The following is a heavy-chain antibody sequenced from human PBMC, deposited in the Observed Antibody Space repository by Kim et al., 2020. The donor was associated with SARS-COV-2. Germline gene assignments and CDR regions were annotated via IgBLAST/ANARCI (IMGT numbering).Heavy chain of an antibody. V-gene: IGHV3-23*01. Sequence: SGKARFTASRDNPKNTLYLQMNSLRAEDTAVYYCAKDRPRGSYGPPGGYWGQGTLVTVSS. J-gene: IGHJ4*02. D-gene: IGHD5-18*01. CDR3: AKDRPRGSYGPPGGY.